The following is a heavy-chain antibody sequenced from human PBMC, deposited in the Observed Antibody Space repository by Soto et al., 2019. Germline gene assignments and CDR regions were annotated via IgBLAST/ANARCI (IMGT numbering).Heavy chain of an antibody. CDR1: GYTFTSYD. J-gene: IGHJ5*02. CDR3: ARYCSGGSCYSTVEGFDP. D-gene: IGHD2-15*01. CDR2: MNPNSGNT. V-gene: IGHV1-8*02. Sequence: GASVKVSCKASGYTFTSYDINWVRQATGQGLEWMGWMNPNSGNTGYAQKFQGRVTMTRNTSIGTAYMELSSLRSEDTAVYYCARYCSGGSCYSTVEGFDPWGQGTLVTVSS.